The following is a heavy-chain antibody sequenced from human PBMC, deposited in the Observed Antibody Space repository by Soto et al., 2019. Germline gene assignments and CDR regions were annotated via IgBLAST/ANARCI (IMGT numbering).Heavy chain of an antibody. CDR2: LYSGGST. D-gene: IGHD3-22*01. V-gene: IGHV3-66*01. J-gene: IGHJ4*02. CDR1: GFTVSSNY. CDR3: ARVPYYYDSSGYYFDY. Sequence: GGALRLSCAASGFTVSSNYMSWVRQAPGKGLEWVSVLYSGGSTSYADSVAGRFTISRDNSKNTLSLQMNSLRAEDTAVYYCARVPYYYDSSGYYFDYWGQGTLVTVSS.